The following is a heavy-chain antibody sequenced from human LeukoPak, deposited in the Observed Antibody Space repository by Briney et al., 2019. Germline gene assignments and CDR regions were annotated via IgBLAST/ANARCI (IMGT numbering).Heavy chain of an antibody. J-gene: IGHJ4*02. CDR3: AKDKYSYGYNFDY. CDR2: ISGDGDST. D-gene: IGHD5-18*01. V-gene: IGHV3-43*02. Sequence: PGGSLRLSCAASGFTFDDYAMHWVRQAPGEGLEWVSLISGDGDSTYYADSVKGRFTISRDNSKNSLYLQMNSLRTEDTALFYCAKDKYSYGYNFDYWGQGTLVTVSS. CDR1: GFTFDDYA.